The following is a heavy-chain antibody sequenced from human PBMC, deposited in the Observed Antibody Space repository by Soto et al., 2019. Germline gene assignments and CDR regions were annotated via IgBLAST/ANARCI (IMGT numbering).Heavy chain of an antibody. CDR2: ISYDGSNK. J-gene: IGHJ4*02. V-gene: IGHV3-30*18. Sequence: GGSLRLSCAASGFTFSSYGMHWVRQAPGKGLEWVAVISYDGSNKYYADSVKGRFTISRDNSKNTLYLQMNSLRAEATAVYYCAKDLSPGPPQGQFDYWGQGTLVTVSS. CDR1: GFTFSSYG. CDR3: AKDLSPGPPQGQFDY.